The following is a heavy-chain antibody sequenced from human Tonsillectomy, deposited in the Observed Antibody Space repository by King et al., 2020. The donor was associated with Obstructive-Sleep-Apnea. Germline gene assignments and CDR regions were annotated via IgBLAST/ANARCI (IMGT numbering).Heavy chain of an antibody. Sequence: QLVQSGAEVKKPGASVKVSCKASGYTFTTYDTNWVRQATGQGLEWMGWMNPNSGRTDYAQKFQGRVTMTSNTSTATAYMELSSLRPEDTAIYYCTRGYGGSSPLFNYWGQGTLVTVSS. V-gene: IGHV1-8*02. CDR2: MNPNSGRT. J-gene: IGHJ4*02. CDR3: TRGYGGSSPLFNY. D-gene: IGHD4-23*01. CDR1: GYTFTTYD.